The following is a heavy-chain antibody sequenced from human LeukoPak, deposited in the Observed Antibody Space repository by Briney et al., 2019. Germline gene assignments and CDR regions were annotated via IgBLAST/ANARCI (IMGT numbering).Heavy chain of an antibody. Sequence: GESLKISCKGSGSSFTNYWIGWVRQMPGKGLEWMGIIYPGDFDTRYSPSFQGQVTISVDKSITTAYLQWSSLKASVTATYYCARDNVFDYWGQGTLVTVYS. CDR1: GSSFTNYW. V-gene: IGHV5-51*01. CDR2: IYPGDFDT. J-gene: IGHJ4*02. D-gene: IGHD2-8*01. CDR3: ARDNVFDY.